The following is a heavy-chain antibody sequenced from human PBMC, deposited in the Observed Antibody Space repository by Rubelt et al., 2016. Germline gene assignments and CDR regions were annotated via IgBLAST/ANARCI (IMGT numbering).Heavy chain of an antibody. CDR1: GFTFSSYA. V-gene: IGHV3-23*01. CDR2: ISGSGGST. D-gene: IGHD4-17*01. Sequence: EVQLLESGGGLVQPGGSLRLSCAASGFTFSSYAMSWVRQAPGKGLEWVSAISGSGGSTYYADSVKGRFTNSRDKSKKTVYLQMNSLRAEDTAVYYCAKATVTTTNFDYWGQGTLVTVSS. CDR3: AKATVTTTNFDY. J-gene: IGHJ4*02.